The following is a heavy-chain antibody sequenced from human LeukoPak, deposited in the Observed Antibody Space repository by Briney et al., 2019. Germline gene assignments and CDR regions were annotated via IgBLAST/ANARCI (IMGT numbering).Heavy chain of an antibody. CDR1: GFTFSSYG. J-gene: IGHJ4*01. Sequence: PGRSLRLSCAASGFTFSSYGMHWVRQAPGKGLEWVAVISYDGNDKYYTDSVKGRFTISRDNSKNTLFLQVNSLRAEDTAVYYCATDLGPQVLWDLFDYWDHGTLVTVSS. CDR2: ISYDGNDK. CDR3: ATDLGPQVLWDLFDY. D-gene: IGHD2-2*01. V-gene: IGHV3-30*03.